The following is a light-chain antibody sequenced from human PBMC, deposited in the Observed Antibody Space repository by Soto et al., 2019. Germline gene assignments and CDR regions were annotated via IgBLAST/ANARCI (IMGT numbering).Light chain of an antibody. J-gene: IGKJ2*01. Sequence: EIVMTQSPATLSVSPGERVTLSCRASQSVSSDFAWYQQKPGQAPRLLVYEASTRATGIPDRFSGSGSGTDFTLTISILQYEDFAVYYCQQYKRWYTFGQGTKLDI. CDR1: QSVSSD. CDR3: QQYKRWYT. CDR2: EAS. V-gene: IGKV3-15*01.